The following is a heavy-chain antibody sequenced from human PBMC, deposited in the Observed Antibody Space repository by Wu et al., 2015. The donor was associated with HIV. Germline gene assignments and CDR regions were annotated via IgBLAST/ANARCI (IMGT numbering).Heavy chain of an antibody. CDR3: ARDYYDSTGYSDYYFVL. D-gene: IGHD3-22*01. CDR2: INPSGGST. CDR1: GYIFTTYY. J-gene: IGHJ4*03. Sequence: QVHLVQSGAEVKKPGASVKLSCKASGYIFTTYYMHWVRQAPGQGLEWMGLINPSGGSTTYAQKFQGRVTMTRDTSTRTVYMELSSLRSDDTAVYYCARDYYDSTGYSDYYFVLLGPRERLVTVSS. V-gene: IGHV1-46*01.